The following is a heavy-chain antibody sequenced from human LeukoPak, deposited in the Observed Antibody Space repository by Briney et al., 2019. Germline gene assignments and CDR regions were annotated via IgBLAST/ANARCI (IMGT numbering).Heavy chain of an antibody. CDR2: INPNSGGT. Sequence: ASVKVSCKASGYTFTSYGISWVRQAPGQGLEWMGWINPNSGGTNYAQRFQGRVTMTRDTSISTAYMELSRLRSDDTAVYYCARAWGSSPGSGGMDVWGQGTTVTVSS. V-gene: IGHV1-2*02. D-gene: IGHD6-13*01. J-gene: IGHJ6*02. CDR3: ARAWGSSPGSGGMDV. CDR1: GYTFTSYG.